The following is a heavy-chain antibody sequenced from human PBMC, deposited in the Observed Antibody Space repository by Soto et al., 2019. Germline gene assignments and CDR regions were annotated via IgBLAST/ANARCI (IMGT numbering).Heavy chain of an antibody. CDR3: ARDMYSSDYFVKWFEP. CDR1: GFSFSSYA. D-gene: IGHD6-19*01. J-gene: IGHJ5*02. Sequence: VPLVESGGGVVQPGRSLRLSCTASGFSFSSYAMYWFRQPPGKGLEWVAVISKDGMNKNYADSVKGRVTVSRDNANYSLDLQLNSLRGEDTAMYYCARDMYSSDYFVKWFEPWGQGTLVTVSS. CDR2: ISKDGMNK. V-gene: IGHV3-30*04.